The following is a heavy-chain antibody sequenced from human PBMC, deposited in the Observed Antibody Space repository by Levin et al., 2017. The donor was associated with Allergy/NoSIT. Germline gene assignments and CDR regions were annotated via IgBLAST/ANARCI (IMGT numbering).Heavy chain of an antibody. J-gene: IGHJ4*02. V-gene: IGHV3-30*18. CDR1: GFTFSSYG. CDR2: ISYDGSNK. Sequence: GESLKISCAASGFTFSSYGMHWVRQAPGKGLEWVAVISYDGSNKYYADSVKGRFTISRDNSKNTLYLQMNSLRAEDTAVYYCAKDLEMATITKGARTDYWGQGTLVTVSS. CDR3: AKDLEMATITKGARTDY. D-gene: IGHD5-24*01.